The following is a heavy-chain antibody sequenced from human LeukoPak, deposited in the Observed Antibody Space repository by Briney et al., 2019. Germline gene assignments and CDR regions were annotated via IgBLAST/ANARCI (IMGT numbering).Heavy chain of an antibody. CDR3: AKSCSGWPYYYYYGMDV. CDR2: ISGSGGST. Sequence: GGSLRLSCAASGFTFSSISMSWVRPAPGKGLEWVSAISGSGGSTYYADSVKGRFTISRDNSKNTLYLQMNSLTAEDTAVYYCAKSCSGWPYYYYYGMDVWGQGTTVTVSS. CDR1: GFTFSSIS. J-gene: IGHJ6*02. V-gene: IGHV3-23*01. D-gene: IGHD6-19*01.